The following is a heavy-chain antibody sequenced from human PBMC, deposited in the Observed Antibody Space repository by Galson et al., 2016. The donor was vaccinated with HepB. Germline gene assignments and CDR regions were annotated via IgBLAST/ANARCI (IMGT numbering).Heavy chain of an antibody. CDR2: ISYDGTKV. D-gene: IGHD2-2*01. CDR1: GMAFNNFA. CDR3: ARTGDCSSTSCYLPFDH. J-gene: IGHJ4*02. Sequence: SLRLSCAAHGMAFNNFAFNWVRQAPGKGLEWISFISYDGTKVNYADSVKGRFTISRDNSKNTMYLQMNSLRAEDTAVYYCARTGDCSSTSCYLPFDHWGQGTLVTVSS. V-gene: IGHV3-30-3*01.